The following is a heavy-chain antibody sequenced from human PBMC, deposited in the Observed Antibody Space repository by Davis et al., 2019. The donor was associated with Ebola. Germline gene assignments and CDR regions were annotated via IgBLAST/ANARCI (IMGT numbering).Heavy chain of an antibody. J-gene: IGHJ4*02. Sequence: AASVKVSCKASGYTFRSYGISWVRQAPGQGLEWMGWISPNTGGSNYAQKFQGSVTMTRDTSISTAYMELSRLRSDETAVYYCARSYHYDTSGYLPSLDYWGQGTLVTVSS. CDR2: ISPNTGGS. V-gene: IGHV1-2*04. D-gene: IGHD3-22*01. CDR1: GYTFRSYG. CDR3: ARSYHYDTSGYLPSLDY.